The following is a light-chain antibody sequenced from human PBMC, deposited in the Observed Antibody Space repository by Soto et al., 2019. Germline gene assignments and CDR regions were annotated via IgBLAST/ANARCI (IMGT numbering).Light chain of an antibody. CDR1: SSDVGSYNL. J-gene: IGLJ1*01. Sequence: QSVLTQPASVSGSPGQSITISCTGTSSDVGSYNLASWYQQHPGKAPKLMIYEVSKRPSGVSNRFSGSKSGNTASLTISGLQAEDEADYYCCSYAGSSTLRVFGAGTKVTVL. CDR2: EVS. CDR3: CSYAGSSTLRV. V-gene: IGLV2-23*02.